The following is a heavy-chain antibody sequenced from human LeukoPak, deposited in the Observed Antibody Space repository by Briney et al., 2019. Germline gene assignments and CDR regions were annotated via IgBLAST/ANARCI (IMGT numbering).Heavy chain of an antibody. V-gene: IGHV4-39*01. CDR3: ARRGPPDY. CDR1: GGSISSSSYY. CDR2: IYYSGST. J-gene: IGHJ4*02. Sequence: SETLSLTCTVSGGSISSSSYYWGWIRQPPGKGLEWIGSIYYSGSTYYNPSLKSRVTISVDTSKNQFSLKLSSVTAADTAVYYCARRGPPDYWGQGTLVTVSS.